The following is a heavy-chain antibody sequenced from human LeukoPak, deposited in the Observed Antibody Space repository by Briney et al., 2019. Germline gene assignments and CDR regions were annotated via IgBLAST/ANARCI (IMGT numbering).Heavy chain of an antibody. D-gene: IGHD3-10*01. Sequence: GGSLRLSCAASGFTFSSYAMSWVRQAPGKGLKWVSAFSGSGGSTYYADSVKGRFTISRDNSKNTLYLQMNSLRAEDTAVYYCAKGLRGAAYYYDSGAEKNDFDYWGQGTLVTVFS. J-gene: IGHJ4*02. CDR3: AKGLRGAAYYYDSGAEKNDFDY. CDR1: GFTFSSYA. CDR2: FSGSGGST. V-gene: IGHV3-23*01.